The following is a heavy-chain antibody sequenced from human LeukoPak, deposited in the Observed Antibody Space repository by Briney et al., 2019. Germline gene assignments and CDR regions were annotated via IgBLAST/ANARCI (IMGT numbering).Heavy chain of an antibody. CDR2: ISGGGATT. CDR3: AKDRRFCTSTACLTDV. V-gene: IGHV3-23*01. J-gene: IGHJ6*04. D-gene: IGHD2-2*01. Sequence: PGGSLRLSCAASGFTFSNFGMNWVRQAPGKGLEWVSGISGGGATTYYADSVKGRFTISRDTSKNTLYLQMNSLRVEDTAVYYCAKDRRFCTSTACLTDVWGKGTTVTVSS. CDR1: GFTFSNFG.